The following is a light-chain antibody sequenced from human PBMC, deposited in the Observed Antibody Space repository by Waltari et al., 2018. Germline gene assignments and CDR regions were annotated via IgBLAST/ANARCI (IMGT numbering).Light chain of an antibody. V-gene: IGKV3-11*01. CDR3: QQRTNWPPEFT. J-gene: IGKJ3*01. CDR1: QSVSTY. Sequence: EIVLTQSPATPSLSPGERATLSCRASQSVSTYLAWYQQRPGQAPRLLIYDASHRATDIPARFSGTGSGTDFTLTISSLEPEDFAVYYCQQRTNWPPEFTFGPGTKVDIK. CDR2: DAS.